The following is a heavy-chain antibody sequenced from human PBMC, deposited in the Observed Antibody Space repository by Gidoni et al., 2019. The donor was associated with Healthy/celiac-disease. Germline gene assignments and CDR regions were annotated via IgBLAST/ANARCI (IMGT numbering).Heavy chain of an antibody. CDR2: LYYSGST. D-gene: IGHD4-17*01. CDR1: GCTLHRGGYY. J-gene: IGHJ4*02. Sequence: QGQLPEAGPGPGKALPNPSPPCTFPGCTLHRGGYYWSWIRQHPGKGLEWIGYLYYSGSTYYNPSLKSRVTISVDTSKNQFSLKLSSVTAADTAVYYCAREGGTRGGGTVTPDYWGQGTLVTVSS. CDR3: AREGGTRGGGTVTPDY. V-gene: IGHV4-31*03.